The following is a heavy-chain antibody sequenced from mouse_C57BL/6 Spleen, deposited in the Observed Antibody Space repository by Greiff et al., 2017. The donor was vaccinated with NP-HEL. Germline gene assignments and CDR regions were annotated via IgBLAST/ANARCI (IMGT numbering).Heavy chain of an antibody. CDR1: GYTFTSYW. D-gene: IGHD2-1*01. J-gene: IGHJ4*01. CDR3: ARSDYGNPYYAMDY. Sequence: QVQLKQPGAELVKPGASVKLSCKASGYTFTSYWMHWVKQRPGRGLEWIGRIDPNSGGTKYNEKFKSKATLTVDKPSSTAYMQLSSLTSEDSAVYYCARSDYGNPYYAMDYWGQGTSVTVSS. V-gene: IGHV1-72*01. CDR2: IDPNSGGT.